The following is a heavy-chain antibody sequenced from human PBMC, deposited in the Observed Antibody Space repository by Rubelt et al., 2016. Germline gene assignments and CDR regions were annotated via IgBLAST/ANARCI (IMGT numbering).Heavy chain of an antibody. V-gene: IGHV1-46*01. Sequence: QEQLVQSGAEVRKPGASVSISCKPSGHNFIGYHIHWVRQDPGQGLEWMGIMTSSGGSTSYAQKFQGRVSLTRDTLELNSLRPEDTAVYFCAARHGTQTYGAFDLWGQGTKVTVSS. J-gene: IGHJ3*01. CDR3: AARHGTQTYGAFDL. D-gene: IGHD6-13*01. CDR1: GHNFIGYH. CDR2: MTSSGGST.